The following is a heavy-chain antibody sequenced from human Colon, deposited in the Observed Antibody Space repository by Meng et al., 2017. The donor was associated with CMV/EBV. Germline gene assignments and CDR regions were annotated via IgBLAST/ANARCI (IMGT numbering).Heavy chain of an antibody. CDR2: INSDTGDT. Sequence: ASVKVSCKAFGYTFSGYYMQWVRQAPGQGLEYMGWINSDTGDTKYAQKFQGRVTMTRDTSISTAYMELSKVTSDDTAVYYCARYTASAGTSGFDPWGQGSLVTVSS. V-gene: IGHV1-2*02. CDR3: ARYTASAGTSGFDP. D-gene: IGHD1-14*01. CDR1: GYTFSGYY. J-gene: IGHJ5*02.